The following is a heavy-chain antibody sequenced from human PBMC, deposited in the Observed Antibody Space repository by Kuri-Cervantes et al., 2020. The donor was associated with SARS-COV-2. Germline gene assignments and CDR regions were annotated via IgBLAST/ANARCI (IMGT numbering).Heavy chain of an antibody. J-gene: IGHJ4*02. CDR2: INPDGSYT. V-gene: IGHV3-74*01. Sequence: LSLTCAASGFTFSGHWIHWVRQAPGKGLVWVSRINPDGSYTDNADSVKGRFTLSRDNAKNMLFLQMNSLRAEDTAVYYCARTKSTASTFDYWGQGTLVTVSS. CDR3: ARTKSTASTFDY. CDR1: GFTFSGHW. D-gene: IGHD6-6*01.